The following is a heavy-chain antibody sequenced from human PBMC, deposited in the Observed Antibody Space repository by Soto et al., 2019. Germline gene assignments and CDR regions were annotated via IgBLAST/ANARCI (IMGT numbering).Heavy chain of an antibody. CDR1: GGSMRNVY. J-gene: IGHJ4*02. CDR3: ARAHAPTLPFDY. CDR2: IFHSGNT. Sequence: SETLSLTCTVSGGSMRNVYWSWIRQPPGKGLEWIGFIFHSGNTKYNPSLKSRVTISIDTSKNQFPLSLNSVTAADTAVYFCARAHAPTLPFDYWGQGTLVTVSS. V-gene: IGHV4-59*01. D-gene: IGHD2-15*01.